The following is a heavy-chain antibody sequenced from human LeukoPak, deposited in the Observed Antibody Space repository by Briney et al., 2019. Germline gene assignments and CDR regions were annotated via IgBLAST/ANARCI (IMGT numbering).Heavy chain of an antibody. V-gene: IGHV1-2*02. CDR1: GDTFTAHY. CDR3: ARGPHFLGDH. Sequence: ASVKVSCKVSGDTFTAHYVHWVRQAPGQGLEWMGWINPNSGGTNYAQKFQGRVTMTRDTSINPAYLELSRMRFDDTAVYYCARGPHFLGDHWGQGTLITVSS. J-gene: IGHJ5*02. CDR2: INPNSGGT.